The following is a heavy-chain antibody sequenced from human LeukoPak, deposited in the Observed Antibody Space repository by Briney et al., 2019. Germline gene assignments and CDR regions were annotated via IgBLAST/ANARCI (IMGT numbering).Heavy chain of an antibody. Sequence: SETLSLTCTVSGGSISNYYWSWIRQPAGKGLEWIGRIYTSGSTNYNPSLKSQVTISVDTSKNQFSLKLSSVTAADTAVYYCARGAIVVVPAATPDAFDIWGQGTMVTVSS. D-gene: IGHD2-2*01. CDR3: ARGAIVVVPAATPDAFDI. V-gene: IGHV4-4*07. CDR1: GGSISNYY. CDR2: IYTSGST. J-gene: IGHJ3*02.